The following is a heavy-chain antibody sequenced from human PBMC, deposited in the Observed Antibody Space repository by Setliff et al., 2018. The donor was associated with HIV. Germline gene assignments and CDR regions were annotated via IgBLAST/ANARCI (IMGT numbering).Heavy chain of an antibody. CDR2: ISSKTDGGTT. CDR3: TAALQQQVVRWFDP. J-gene: IGHJ5*02. D-gene: IGHD6-13*01. Sequence: GGSLRLSCETSGFTFGDFCMNWVRQAPGKGLEWISYISSKTDGGTTDYAAPVKGRFTISRDDSKNTLYLQMNSLKTEDTAVYYCTAALQQQVVRWFDPWGQGTLVTVSS. CDR1: GFTFGDFC. V-gene: IGHV3-15*07.